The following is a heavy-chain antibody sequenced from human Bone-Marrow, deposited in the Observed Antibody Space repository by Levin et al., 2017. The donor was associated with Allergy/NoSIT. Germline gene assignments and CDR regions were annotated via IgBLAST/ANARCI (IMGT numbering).Heavy chain of an antibody. J-gene: IGHJ4*02. Sequence: ASVKVSCKASGGTFSNSIISWVRQAPGQGLEWMAGFIPILGTSNYTQKFQGRLTITADDSATTIYMELSSLRSEDTAVFYCARDSVAGTFFDSWGQGTLVTVSS. CDR2: FIPILGTS. CDR3: ARDSVAGTFFDS. CDR1: GGTFSNSI. V-gene: IGHV1-69*13. D-gene: IGHD6-19*01.